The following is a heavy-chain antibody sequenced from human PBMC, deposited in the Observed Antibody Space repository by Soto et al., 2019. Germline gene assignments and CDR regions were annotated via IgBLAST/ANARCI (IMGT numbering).Heavy chain of an antibody. CDR1: GDSVSRNSGA. CDR2: TYYRSKWYN. CDR3: ARGNPNDEGYYLGMDV. J-gene: IGHJ6*02. V-gene: IGHV6-1*01. Sequence: SQTLSLTCAISGDSVSRNSGAWNWIRQSPSRGLEWLGRTYYRSKWYNEYAPSVKSRITINPDTAKNQFALQLKSVTPDDTGVYYCARGNPNDEGYYLGMDVWGQGITVTVSS. D-gene: IGHD1-1*01.